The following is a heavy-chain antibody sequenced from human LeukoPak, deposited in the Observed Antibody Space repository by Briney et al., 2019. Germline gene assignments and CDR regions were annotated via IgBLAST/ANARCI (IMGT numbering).Heavy chain of an antibody. CDR1: GFTFSSYA. V-gene: IGHV3-30*02. CDR2: IRYDGSNK. D-gene: IGHD6-13*01. J-gene: IGHJ4*02. Sequence: GRSLRLSCAASGFTFSSYAMHWVRQAPGKGLEWVAFIRYDGSNKYYADSVKGRFTISRDNSKNTLYLQMNSLRADDTAVYYCAKGMEVMAVAGSDYWGQGTLVTVSS. CDR3: AKGMEVMAVAGSDY.